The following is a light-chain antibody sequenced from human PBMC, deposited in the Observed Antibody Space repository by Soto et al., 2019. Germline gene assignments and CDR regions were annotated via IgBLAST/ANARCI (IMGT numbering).Light chain of an antibody. V-gene: IGLV1-40*01. CDR2: GNS. CDR3: QSYDNSLSGSWV. Sequence: QAVVTQPPSVSVAPGQRVTISCTGSSSNIGAGFDVHWYHQIAGTTPKLLIYGNSNRPTGVTERFSGSKSGASASLAINGLQAEDEAHYYCQSYDNSLSGSWVFGGGTQLTVL. J-gene: IGLJ3*02. CDR1: SSNIGAGFD.